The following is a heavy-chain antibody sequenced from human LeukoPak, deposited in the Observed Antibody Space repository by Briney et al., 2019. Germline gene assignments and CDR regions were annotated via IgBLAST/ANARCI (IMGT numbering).Heavy chain of an antibody. D-gene: IGHD3-9*01. CDR2: IYASGST. Sequence: SETLSLTCTVSGGSISSYYWSWIRQPAGKGLEWIGRIYASGSTNYNPSLKSRVTISVDTSKNQFSLKLSSVTAADTAVYYCARHLVTPDDAFDIWGQGTMVTVSS. CDR3: ARHLVTPDDAFDI. V-gene: IGHV4-4*07. CDR1: GGSISSYY. J-gene: IGHJ3*02.